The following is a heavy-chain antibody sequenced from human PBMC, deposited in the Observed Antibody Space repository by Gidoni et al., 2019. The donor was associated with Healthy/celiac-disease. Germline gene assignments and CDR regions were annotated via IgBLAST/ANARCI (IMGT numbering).Heavy chain of an antibody. Sequence: EVPLVESGGGLVQPGGSLRLSCAASGFTSSSYELNWVRQAQGKGLEWVSYISSSGSTIYYADSVKGRFTISRDNAKNSLYLQMNSLRAEDTAVYYCARDGSGSYYGAFDIWGQGTMVTVSS. CDR2: ISSSGSTI. CDR1: GFTSSSYE. CDR3: ARDGSGSYYGAFDI. V-gene: IGHV3-48*03. J-gene: IGHJ3*02. D-gene: IGHD1-26*01.